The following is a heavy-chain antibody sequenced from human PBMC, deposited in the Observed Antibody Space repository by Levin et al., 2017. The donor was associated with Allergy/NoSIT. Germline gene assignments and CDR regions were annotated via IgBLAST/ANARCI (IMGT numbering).Heavy chain of an antibody. J-gene: IGHJ4*02. CDR2: ISSAHST. Sequence: LSLTCAASGFTFSSSSINWVRRAPGKGLEWVAYISSAHSTYYADSVKGRFTISRDDAKDSSHLQMNSLREEDSALYFCARDPLSLLTAWGQGTLVTVSS. D-gene: IGHD2-21*02. V-gene: IGHV3-48*02. CDR3: ARDPLSLLTA. CDR1: GFTFSSSS.